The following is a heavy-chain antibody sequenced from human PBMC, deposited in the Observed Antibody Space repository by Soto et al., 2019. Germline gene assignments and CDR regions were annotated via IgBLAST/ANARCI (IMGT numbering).Heavy chain of an antibody. D-gene: IGHD3-10*01. CDR2: IWYDGSNK. V-gene: IGHV3-33*01. CDR1: GFTFSSYG. J-gene: IGHJ4*02. Sequence: GGSLRLSCAASGFTFSSYGMHWVRQAPGKGLEWVAVIWYDGSNKYYADSVKGRFTISRGNSKNTLYLQMNSLRAEDTAVYYCARDRNFGVTSYYFDYWGQGTLVAVSS. CDR3: ARDRNFGVTSYYFDY.